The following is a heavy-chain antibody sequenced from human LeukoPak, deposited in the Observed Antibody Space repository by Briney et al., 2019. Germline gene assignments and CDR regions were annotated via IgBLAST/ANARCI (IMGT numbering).Heavy chain of an antibody. D-gene: IGHD6-19*01. CDR1: GGSFSGYY. J-gene: IGHJ3*02. V-gene: IGHV4-30-2*01. CDR2: IYHSGST. Sequence: PSETLSLTCAVYGGSFSGYYWSWIRQPPGKGLEWIGYIYHSGSTYYNPSLKSRVTISVDRSKNQFSLKLSSVTAADTAVYYCARAGIAVANAFDIWGQGTMVTVSS. CDR3: ARAGIAVANAFDI.